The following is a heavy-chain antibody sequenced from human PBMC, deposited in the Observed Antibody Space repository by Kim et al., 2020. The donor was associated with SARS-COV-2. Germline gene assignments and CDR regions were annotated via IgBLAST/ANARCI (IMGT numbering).Heavy chain of an antibody. Sequence: GGSLRLSCAASGFTFDDYAMEWVRQAPGKGLEWVPGITWNSGSIGYADSVKGRFAISRDNANNSLYLQMNSLRTEDTALYYCAGWSYYGMDVWGQGTTVTGS. CDR3: AGWSYYGMDV. CDR2: ITWNSGSI. CDR1: GFTFDDYA. D-gene: IGHD6-19*01. V-gene: IGHV3-9*01. J-gene: IGHJ6*02.